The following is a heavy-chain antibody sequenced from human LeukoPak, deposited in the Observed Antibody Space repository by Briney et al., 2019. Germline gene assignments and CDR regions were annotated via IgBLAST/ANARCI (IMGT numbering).Heavy chain of an antibody. CDR3: TTAEVDAFDI. CDR2: IKSNADGGTT. J-gene: IGHJ3*02. Sequence: GGSLRLSCAASGFTFSYAWMSRVRQAPGKGLEWVGRIKSNADGGTTDYAAPVKGRFTISRDDSEDTLYLHMNSLKTEDTAVYYCTTAEVDAFDIWGQGTMVTVSS. CDR1: GFTFSYAW. V-gene: IGHV3-15*01.